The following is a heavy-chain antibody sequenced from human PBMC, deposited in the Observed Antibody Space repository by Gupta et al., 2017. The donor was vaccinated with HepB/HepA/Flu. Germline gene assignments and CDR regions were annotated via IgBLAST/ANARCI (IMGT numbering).Heavy chain of an antibody. CDR3: ARAVWFGELSEGVDV. CDR2: ISSSSSYI. D-gene: IGHD3-10*01. V-gene: IGHV3-21*01. CDR1: GFTFSGYS. J-gene: IGHJ6*02. Sequence: EVQLVESGGGLVKPGGSLRLSWSASGFTFSGYSMNWVRQAPGKGLEWVSSISSSSSYIYYADSVKGRFTISRDNAKNSLYLQMNSLRAEDTAVYYCARAVWFGELSEGVDVWGQGTTVTVSS.